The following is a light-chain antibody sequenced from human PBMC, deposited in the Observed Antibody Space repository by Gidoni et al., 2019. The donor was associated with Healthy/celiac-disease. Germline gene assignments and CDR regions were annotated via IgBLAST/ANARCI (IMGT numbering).Light chain of an antibody. CDR3: SSYTSSSTPYVV. Sequence: QSALTQPASGSASPGRSHPISCTGTSSDIGGYNYVSWYQQHRGKDPKLMIYALSNRPSGVSNRFSGSKSCNTASRTISALQAEDEADYYGSSYTSSSTPYVVFGGGTKLTV. V-gene: IGLV2-14*03. CDR2: ALS. J-gene: IGLJ2*01. CDR1: SSDIGGYNY.